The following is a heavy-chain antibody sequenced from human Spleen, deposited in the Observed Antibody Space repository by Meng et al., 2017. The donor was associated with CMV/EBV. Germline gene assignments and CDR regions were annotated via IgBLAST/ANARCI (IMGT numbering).Heavy chain of an antibody. CDR1: GFTFSSYS. V-gene: IGHV3-48*02. CDR2: ISSTSSTT. J-gene: IGHJ4*02. D-gene: IGHD3-16*02. CDR3: ASNRHRGVYVWGSYRQDAPDY. Sequence: GGSLRLSCAASGFTFSSYSMNWVRQAPGKGLQWVSYISSTSSTTHYADSVKGRFTISRDNAKNSLYLQMHSLRDEDTAVYYCASNRHRGVYVWGSYRQDAPDYWGQGTLVTVSS.